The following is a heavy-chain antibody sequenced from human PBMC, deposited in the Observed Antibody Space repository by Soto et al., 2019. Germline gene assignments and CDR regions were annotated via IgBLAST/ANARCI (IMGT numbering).Heavy chain of an antibody. D-gene: IGHD6-13*01. V-gene: IGHV3-30-3*01. CDR3: ASGNTSWYPRGYFDY. J-gene: IGHJ4*02. CDR2: ISYDGSNK. Sequence: PGGSLRLSCAASGFTFSSYAMHWVRQAPGKGLEWVAVISYDGSNKYYADSVKGRFTISRDNSKNTLYLQMNGLRAEDTAVYYCASGNTSWYPRGYFDYWGQGTLVTVSS. CDR1: GFTFSSYA.